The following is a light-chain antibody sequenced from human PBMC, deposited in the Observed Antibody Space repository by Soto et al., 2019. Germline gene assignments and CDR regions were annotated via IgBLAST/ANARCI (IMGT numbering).Light chain of an antibody. CDR1: QSISRN. CDR3: QQYDNWPFT. CDR2: GAS. Sequence: EIVMTQSPGTLSVSPGERATLSCRASQSISRNLAWYQQKPGQSPRLLIYGASARATGIPARFSGSGSGTEFTLTISSLQSEDFALYSCQQYDNWPFTFGPGTKVDIK. V-gene: IGKV3-15*01. J-gene: IGKJ3*01.